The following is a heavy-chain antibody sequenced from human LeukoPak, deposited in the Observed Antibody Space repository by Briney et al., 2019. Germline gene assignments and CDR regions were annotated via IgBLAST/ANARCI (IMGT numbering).Heavy chain of an antibody. CDR2: ISGSGGST. Sequence: GGSLRLSCAASGFTFSSYAMSWVRQAPGKGLEWVSAISGSGGSTYYADSVKGRFTISRDNSKNTLYLQMNSLRAEDTAVYYCAKARYYYDSSGPTDYWGQGTLVAVSS. D-gene: IGHD3-22*01. CDR1: GFTFSSYA. V-gene: IGHV3-23*01. CDR3: AKARYYYDSSGPTDY. J-gene: IGHJ4*02.